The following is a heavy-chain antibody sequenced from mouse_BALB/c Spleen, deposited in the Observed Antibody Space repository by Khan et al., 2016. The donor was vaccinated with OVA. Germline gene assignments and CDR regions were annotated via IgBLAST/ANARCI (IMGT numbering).Heavy chain of an antibody. CDR1: GYIFTSYW. Sequence: QVQLQQSGAELAKPGASVKMSCKASGYIFTSYWMHWVKQRPGQGLEWIGYINPATDYTEYNQKFKNKATLTADKSSSTAYMQLSSLISEDSAVYYCVNHGSSSAWFTYWGQGTPVTVSA. J-gene: IGHJ3*01. D-gene: IGHD1-1*01. V-gene: IGHV1-7*01. CDR2: INPATDYT. CDR3: VNHGSSSAWFTY.